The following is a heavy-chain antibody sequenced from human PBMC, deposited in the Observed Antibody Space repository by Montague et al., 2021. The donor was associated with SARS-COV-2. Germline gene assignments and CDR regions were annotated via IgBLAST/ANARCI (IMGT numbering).Heavy chain of an antibody. CDR1: GGSISNYN. V-gene: IGHV4-59*01. CDR3: ARARGGTIFGVIVAYYGLDI. D-gene: IGHD3-3*01. Sequence: SETLSLTCTVSGGSISNYNWSWIRQSPGKGLEWIAYMYYSGSTKYNPSLKSRATISVDTSKNQFSLTLSSMTAADTAVYYCARARGGTIFGVIVAYYGLDIWGQGTPVTVS. CDR2: MYYSGST. J-gene: IGHJ6*02.